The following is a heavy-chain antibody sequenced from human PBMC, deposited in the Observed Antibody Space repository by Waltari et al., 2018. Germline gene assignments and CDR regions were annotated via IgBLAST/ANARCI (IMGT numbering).Heavy chain of an antibody. CDR3: ARRLSSGVPFDY. V-gene: IGHV3-43D*04. J-gene: IGHJ4*02. D-gene: IGHD3-22*01. CDR1: GFTFDDYA. Sequence: EVQLVESGGVVVQPGGSLRLSCAASGFTFDDYAMHWVRQAPGKGLEWVSLISWDGGSTYYADSVKGRFTISRDNSKNSLYLQMNSLRAEDTALYYCARRLSSGVPFDYWGQGTLVTVSS. CDR2: ISWDGGST.